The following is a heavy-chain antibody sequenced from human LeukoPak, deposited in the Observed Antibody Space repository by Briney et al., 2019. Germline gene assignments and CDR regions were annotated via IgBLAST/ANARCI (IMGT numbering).Heavy chain of an antibody. Sequence: SETLSLTCAVYGGSLSGYCWTWIRQPPGKGLEWIGEITRNGGTNYNPSLKSRVTMSVDTSKNQFSLKLSSLTAADTAVYFCTRVPSVAVSASHRGFDPWGQGALVTVSS. J-gene: IGHJ5*02. V-gene: IGHV4-34*01. CDR1: GGSLSGYC. CDR3: TRVPSVAVSASHRGFDP. D-gene: IGHD6-19*01. CDR2: ITRNGGT.